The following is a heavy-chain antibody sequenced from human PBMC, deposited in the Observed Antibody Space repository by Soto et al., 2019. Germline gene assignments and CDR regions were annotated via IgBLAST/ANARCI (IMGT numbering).Heavy chain of an antibody. CDR1: GYTFTNFG. J-gene: IGHJ4*02. Sequence: QVQLVQSGPEVKKPGASVKVSCKTSGYTFTNFGISWVRQAPGQGLEWMGWVTTDKGKTTYAHKFQGRVTMTTDTSTNTAYMELRSLRSDDTAVYYCATRSPAFDYWGQGTLVTVSS. CDR3: ATRSPAFDY. CDR2: VTTDKGKT. V-gene: IGHV1-18*01.